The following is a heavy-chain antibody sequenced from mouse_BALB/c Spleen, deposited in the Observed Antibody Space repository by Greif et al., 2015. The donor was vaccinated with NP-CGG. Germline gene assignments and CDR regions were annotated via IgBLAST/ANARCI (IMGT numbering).Heavy chain of an antibody. CDR2: ISTYYGDA. Sequence: QVQLQQSGAELVRPGVSVKISCKGSGYTFTDYAMHWVKQSHAKSLEWIGVISTYYGDASYNQKFKGKATMTVDKSSSTAYMELARLTSEDSAIYCCARWDYDEGDWSAYWGQGTLVTVSA. J-gene: IGHJ3*01. CDR3: ARWDYDEGDWSAY. V-gene: IGHV1S137*01. D-gene: IGHD2-4*01. CDR1: GYTFTDYA.